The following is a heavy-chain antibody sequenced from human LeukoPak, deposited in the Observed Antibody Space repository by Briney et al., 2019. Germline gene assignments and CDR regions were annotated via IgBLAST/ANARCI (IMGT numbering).Heavy chain of an antibody. D-gene: IGHD2-21*02. CDR2: IRYDGSNK. CDR1: GFTFSSYG. CDR3: ARADGGDIDY. V-gene: IGHV3-30*02. Sequence: GGSLRLSCAASGFTFSSYGMHWVRQAPGKGLEWVAFIRYDGSNKYYADSVKGRFTISRDNAKNALYLQMSSLRAEDTAVYYCARADGGDIDYWGQGTLVTVSS. J-gene: IGHJ4*02.